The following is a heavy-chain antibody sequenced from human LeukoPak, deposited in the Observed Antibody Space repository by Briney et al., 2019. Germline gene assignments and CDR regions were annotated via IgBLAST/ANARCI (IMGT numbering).Heavy chain of an antibody. J-gene: IGHJ4*02. CDR3: ATETYYYDSSGSREAYY. CDR1: GFIFSDYF. Sequence: GSLRLSCAGSGFIFSDYFMSWVRQAPGKGLEWVSASGTGGRTYYADSVKGRFTISRDNSKKTVFLQMNSLRAEDTAVYYCATETYYYDSSGSREAYYWGQGTLVTVSS. V-gene: IGHV3-23*01. CDR2: SGTGGRT. D-gene: IGHD3-22*01.